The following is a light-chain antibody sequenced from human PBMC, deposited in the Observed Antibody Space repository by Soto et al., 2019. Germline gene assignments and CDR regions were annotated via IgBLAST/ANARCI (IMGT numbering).Light chain of an antibody. V-gene: IGKV1-5*01. CDR2: DVS. Sequence: DIQMTQSPPTLSASVGDRVTITCRASQSISSWLAWYQQRPGKAPNLLIYDVSSLESGVPSRFSGSGSGTEFTVTISSLQPDDFSTYYCQQYTNYPWTFGQGTKVEIK. CDR1: QSISSW. J-gene: IGKJ1*01. CDR3: QQYTNYPWT.